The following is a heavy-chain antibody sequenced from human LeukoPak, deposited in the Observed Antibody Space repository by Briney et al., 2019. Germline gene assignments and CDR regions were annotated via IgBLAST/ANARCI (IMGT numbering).Heavy chain of an antibody. CDR3: TRGSGWYYY. Sequence: PGGSLRLSCAASGFTFSSYAMSWVRQAPGKGLEWVANIKQDGSEKYYVDSVKGRFTISRDNAKNSLYLQMNSLRAEDTALYYCTRGSGWYYYWGQGTLVTVSS. J-gene: IGHJ4*02. V-gene: IGHV3-7*04. CDR1: GFTFSSYA. D-gene: IGHD6-19*01. CDR2: IKQDGSEK.